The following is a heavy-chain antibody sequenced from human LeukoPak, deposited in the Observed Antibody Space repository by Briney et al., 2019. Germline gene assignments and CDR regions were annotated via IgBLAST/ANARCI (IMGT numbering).Heavy chain of an antibody. CDR2: INPNSGGT. V-gene: IGHV1-2*06. J-gene: IGHJ4*02. Sequence: ASVKVSCKASGYTFTGYYMHWVRQAPGQGLEWMGRINPNSGGTNYAQKFQGRVTMTRDTSISTAYMEVSRLRSDDTAVYYCARENYDYVWGSSMWGQGTLVTVSS. CDR3: ARENYDYVWGSSM. D-gene: IGHD3-16*01. CDR1: GYTFTGYY.